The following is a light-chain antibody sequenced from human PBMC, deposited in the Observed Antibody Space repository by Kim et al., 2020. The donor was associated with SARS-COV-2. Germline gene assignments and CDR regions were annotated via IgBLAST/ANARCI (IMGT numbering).Light chain of an antibody. J-gene: IGKJ3*01. CDR1: QGISSY. V-gene: IGKV1-9*01. CDR3: QQHNSYPFT. CDR2: GAS. Sequence: DIQLTQSPSFLSASVGDRVTITCRASQGISSYLAWYQQKPGKAPKLLIYGASTLQSGVPSRFSGSGSGTEFTLTISSLQPEDFATYYCQQHNSYPFTFGPGTKVDIK.